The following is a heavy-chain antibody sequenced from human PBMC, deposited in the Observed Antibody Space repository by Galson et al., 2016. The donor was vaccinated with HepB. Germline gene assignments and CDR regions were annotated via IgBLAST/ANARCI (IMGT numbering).Heavy chain of an antibody. J-gene: IGHJ4*02. CDR2: IYGDDKT. CDR1: GFSVRTND. D-gene: IGHD4-11*01. Sequence: SLRLSCAVSGFSVRTNDMSWVRQAPGKGLEWVSLIYGDDKTYYLDSVKGRFTISRDSSKNTLYLQMNSLRAEDAAIYYCARDDSSANSGHWGQGTLVTVSS. V-gene: IGHV3-53*01. CDR3: ARDDSSANSGH.